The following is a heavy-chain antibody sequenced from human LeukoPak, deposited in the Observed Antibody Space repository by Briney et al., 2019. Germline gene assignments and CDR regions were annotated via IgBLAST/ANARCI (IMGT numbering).Heavy chain of an antibody. V-gene: IGHV5-51*01. Sequence: GESLKISCKGLGHSFSTYWIGWVRQMPGKGLEWMGIIFPDDSDTRYSPSFQGQVTISAGKSTNTAYLQWTSLKASDTAMYYCARTNNFGSGNFDYWGQGTLVTVSS. CDR1: GHSFSTYW. J-gene: IGHJ4*02. CDR2: IFPDDSDT. D-gene: IGHD3-10*01. CDR3: ARTNNFGSGNFDY.